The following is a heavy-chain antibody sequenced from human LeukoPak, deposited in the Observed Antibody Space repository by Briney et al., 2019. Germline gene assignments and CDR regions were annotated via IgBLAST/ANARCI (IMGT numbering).Heavy chain of an antibody. V-gene: IGHV3-30*02. CDR3: AKRGYCSSTSCYKAGHSQYYYGMDV. CDR1: GFTFSSYG. CDR2: IRYDGSNK. J-gene: IGHJ6*02. Sequence: GGSLRLSCAASGFTFSSYGMHWVRQAPGKGLEWVAFIRYDGSNKYYADSVKGRFTISRDNSKNTLYLQMNSLRAEDTAVYYCAKRGYCSSTSCYKAGHSQYYYGMDVWGQGTTVTVSS. D-gene: IGHD2-2*02.